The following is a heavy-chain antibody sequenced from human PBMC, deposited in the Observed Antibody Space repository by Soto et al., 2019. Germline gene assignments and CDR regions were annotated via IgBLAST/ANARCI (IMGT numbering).Heavy chain of an antibody. CDR3: AKGFGEGLYYSYYMDV. V-gene: IGHV3-9*01. D-gene: IGHD3-10*01. CDR1: GFTFDDYA. J-gene: IGHJ6*03. Sequence: EVQLVESGGGLVQPGRSLRLSCAASGFTFDDYAMHWVRQAPGKGLEWVSGISWNSGSIGYADSVKGRFTISRDNAKNSLYLHMNSLRAEDTALYYCAKGFGEGLYYSYYMDVWGKGTTVTVSS. CDR2: ISWNSGSI.